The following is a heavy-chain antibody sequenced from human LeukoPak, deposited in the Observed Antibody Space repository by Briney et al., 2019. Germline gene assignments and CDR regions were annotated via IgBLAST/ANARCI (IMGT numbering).Heavy chain of an antibody. CDR1: GFTFSSYG. Sequence: QPGGSLRLSCAASGFTFSSYGMHWVRQAPGKGLEWVAVIWYDGSNKYYADSVKGRFTISRDNSKNTLYLQMNSLRAEDTAVYYCAKGIGYSSSWPLDYWGQGALVTVSS. V-gene: IGHV3-33*06. CDR2: IWYDGSNK. D-gene: IGHD6-13*01. J-gene: IGHJ4*02. CDR3: AKGIGYSSSWPLDY.